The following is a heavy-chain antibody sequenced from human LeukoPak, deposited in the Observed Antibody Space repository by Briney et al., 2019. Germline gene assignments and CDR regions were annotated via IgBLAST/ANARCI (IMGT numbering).Heavy chain of an antibody. Sequence: SQTLSLTCTVSGGSISSSGYYWNWIRQHPGRGLEWIGFIYYRGSTYYNPSHKSRVTISVDTSKNQFALRLSSVTAADTAVYYCARDTSGYFAFDYWGQGTLVTVSS. CDR2: IYYRGST. J-gene: IGHJ4*02. CDR1: GGSISSSGYY. D-gene: IGHD3-22*01. CDR3: ARDTSGYFAFDY. V-gene: IGHV4-31*03.